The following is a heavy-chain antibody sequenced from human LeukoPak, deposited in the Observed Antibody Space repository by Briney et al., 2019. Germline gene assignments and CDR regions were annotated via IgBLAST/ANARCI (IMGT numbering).Heavy chain of an antibody. D-gene: IGHD1-26*01. CDR1: GGSVSSDSAA. V-gene: IGHV6-1*01. Sequence: SQTLSLTCAISGGSVSSDSAAWNWIRQSPSRGLEWLARTYFRSKWYYDYALAVKGRITINPDTSKNQFSLRLNSVTPEDTAVYFCARDPVGGSTIFDSWGQGTLVTVSS. CDR2: TYFRSKWYY. J-gene: IGHJ4*02. CDR3: ARDPVGGSTIFDS.